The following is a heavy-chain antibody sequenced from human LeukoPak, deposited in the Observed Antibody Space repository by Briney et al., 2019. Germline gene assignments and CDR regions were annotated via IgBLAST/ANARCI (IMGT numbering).Heavy chain of an antibody. V-gene: IGHV3-9*01. Sequence: GGSLRLSCAASGFTFDDYAMHWVRQAPGKGLEWVSGISWNSGSIGYADSVKGRFTISRDNAKNSLYLQMNSLRAEDTALYYCAKDGQTGVTQYYYMDVWGKGTTVTISS. CDR1: GFTFDDYA. D-gene: IGHD3-10*01. J-gene: IGHJ6*03. CDR2: ISWNSGSI. CDR3: AKDGQTGVTQYYYMDV.